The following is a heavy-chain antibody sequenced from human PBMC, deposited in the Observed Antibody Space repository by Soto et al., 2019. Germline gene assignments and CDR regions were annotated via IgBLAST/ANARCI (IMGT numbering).Heavy chain of an antibody. D-gene: IGHD2-15*01. Sequence: QVQLLQSGSLLKRPGSSVKISCQASGDTFITHTLTWVRQAPGQGPEWVGRIIPMLGITDYAQKFQGRGTLTAEKSTNTAYMVLGSLTSEDTAVYYCARDQYWSFSPCFGYTDVWGTGTTLTVSS. CDR1: GDTFITHT. J-gene: IGHJ6*03. CDR2: IIPMLGIT. CDR3: ARDQYWSFSPCFGYTDV. V-gene: IGHV1-69*04.